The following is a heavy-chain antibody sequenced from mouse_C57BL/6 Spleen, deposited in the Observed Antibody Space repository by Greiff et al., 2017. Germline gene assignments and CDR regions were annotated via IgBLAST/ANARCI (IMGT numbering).Heavy chain of an antibody. CDR2: IYPGSGST. J-gene: IGHJ4*01. V-gene: IGHV1-55*01. Sequence: QVQLQQPGAELVKPGASVKMSCKASGYTFTSYWITWVKQRPGQGLEWIGDIYPGSGSTNYNEKFKSKATLTVDTSSSTAYMQLSSLTSEDSAVYYCARYYGSRSYAMDYWGQGTSVTVSS. D-gene: IGHD1-1*01. CDR1: GYTFTSYW. CDR3: ARYYGSRSYAMDY.